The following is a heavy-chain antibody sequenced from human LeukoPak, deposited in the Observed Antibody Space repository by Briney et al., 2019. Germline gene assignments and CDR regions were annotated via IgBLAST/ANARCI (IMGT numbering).Heavy chain of an antibody. D-gene: IGHD4-17*01. CDR3: AKDLGTTVTTSDY. CDR2: ISGSGGST. J-gene: IGHJ4*02. V-gene: IGHV3-23*01. CDR1: GFTFSNYA. Sequence: GSLRLSCAASGFTFSNYAMSWVRQAPGKGLEWVSTISGSGGSTYYADSVKGRFTISRDNSKNTLYLQMNSLRAEDTAVYYCAKDLGTTVTTSDYWGQGTLVTVSS.